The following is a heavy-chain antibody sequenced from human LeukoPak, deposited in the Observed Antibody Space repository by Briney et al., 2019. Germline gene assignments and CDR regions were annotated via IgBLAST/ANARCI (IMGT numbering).Heavy chain of an antibody. V-gene: IGHV3-21*01. CDR2: ISSSSSYI. Sequence: GGSLRLSCAASGFTFSSYSMNWVRQAPGKGLEWVSSISSSSSYIYYADSVKGRFTISRDNAKNSLYLQMNSLRAEDTAVYYCARIREAEYYDTTSRDYWGQGALVTVSS. CDR1: GFTFSSYS. CDR3: ARIREAEYYDTTSRDY. D-gene: IGHD3-22*01. J-gene: IGHJ4*02.